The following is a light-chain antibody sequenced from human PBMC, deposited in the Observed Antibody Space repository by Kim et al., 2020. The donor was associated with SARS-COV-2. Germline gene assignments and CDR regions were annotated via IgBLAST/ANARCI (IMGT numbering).Light chain of an antibody. CDR2: DAS. CDR1: ESVSTN. CDR3: PQYNHLPPT. J-gene: IGKJ4*01. Sequence: EILMTQSPVTLSVSPGERATLSCGASESVSTNLAWYQQKPGQAPRLLIYDASTRATDIPGRFSGSGSGTEFSLAIGSLQPEDSAVYFCPQYNHLPPTFGGGTKVDIK. V-gene: IGKV3-15*01.